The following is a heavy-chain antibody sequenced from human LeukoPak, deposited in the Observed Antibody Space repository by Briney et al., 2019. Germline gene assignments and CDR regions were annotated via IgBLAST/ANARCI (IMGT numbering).Heavy chain of an antibody. J-gene: IGHJ4*02. CDR3: AKPRDSSPRVYDY. CDR2: ISGSGGST. V-gene: IGHV3-23*01. CDR1: GFTFSSYA. D-gene: IGHD3-22*01. Sequence: GGSLRLSCAASGFTFSSYAMSWVRQAPGKGLEWVSAISGSGGSTYYADSVKGRFTISRDNSKNTLYLQMSSLRAEDTAVYYCAKPRDSSPRVYDYWGQGTLVTVSS.